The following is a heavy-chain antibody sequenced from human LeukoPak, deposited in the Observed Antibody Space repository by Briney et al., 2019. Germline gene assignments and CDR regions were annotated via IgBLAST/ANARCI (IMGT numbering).Heavy chain of an antibody. CDR2: ISGSSSYT. J-gene: IGHJ4*02. Sequence: SGGSLRPSCAASGFTFSDYYMSWIRQAPGKGLEWVSYISGSSSYTIYADSVKGRFTISRDNAKNSLYPQMNSLRAEDTAVYYCARVTLYAESALDYWGQGTLVTVSS. V-gene: IGHV3-11*06. CDR1: GFTFSDYY. CDR3: ARVTLYAESALDY. D-gene: IGHD4-17*01.